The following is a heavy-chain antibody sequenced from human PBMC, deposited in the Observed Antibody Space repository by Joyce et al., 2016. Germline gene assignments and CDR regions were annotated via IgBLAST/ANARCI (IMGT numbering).Heavy chain of an antibody. CDR2: INPKTGAT. V-gene: IGHV1-2*02. Sequence: VQLVQSGAEVKKPGASVKVSCKASGYTFSGYFIHWVRQAPGQGLEYVGYINPKTGATDYAQKFQGRVTMTREMSINTAYMEVSRQTSDDTAVYYCARERPSGYGMDVWGQGTMVTVSS. D-gene: IGHD6-19*01. CDR1: GYTFSGYF. J-gene: IGHJ6*02. CDR3: ARERPSGYGMDV.